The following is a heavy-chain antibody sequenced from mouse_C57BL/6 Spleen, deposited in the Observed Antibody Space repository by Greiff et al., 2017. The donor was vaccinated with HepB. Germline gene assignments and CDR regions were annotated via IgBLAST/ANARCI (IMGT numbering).Heavy chain of an antibody. D-gene: IGHD1-1*01. Sequence: QVQLQQSGAELVKPGASVKISCKASGCAFSSYWMNWVKQRPGKGLEWIGQIYPGDGDTNYNGKFKGKATLTADKSSSTAYMQLSSLTSEDSAVYFCASLGSSYPSWFAYWGQGTLVTVSA. CDR3: ASLGSSYPSWFAY. V-gene: IGHV1-80*01. J-gene: IGHJ3*01. CDR1: GCAFSSYW. CDR2: IYPGDGDT.